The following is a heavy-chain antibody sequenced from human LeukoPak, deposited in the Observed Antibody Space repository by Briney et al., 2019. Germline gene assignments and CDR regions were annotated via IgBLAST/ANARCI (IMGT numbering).Heavy chain of an antibody. CDR2: IYPDDSDT. CDR3: ARQVSSSGWFDH. J-gene: IGHJ5*02. Sequence: GESLKISCKASGYSFTSYWIGLVRQMPGKGLEWMGIIYPDDSDTRYSPSFQGQVTISADKSISTAYMQWSSLKASDTAMYYCARQVSSSGWFDHWGQGTLVTVSS. V-gene: IGHV5-51*01. D-gene: IGHD6-6*01. CDR1: GYSFTSYW.